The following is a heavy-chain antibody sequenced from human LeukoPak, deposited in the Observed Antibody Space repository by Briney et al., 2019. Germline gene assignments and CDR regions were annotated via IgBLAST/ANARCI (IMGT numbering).Heavy chain of an antibody. V-gene: IGHV3-11*06. CDR3: VSHYCSGAYYFLDY. CDR2: ISANGAYT. D-gene: IGHD2/OR15-2a*01. J-gene: IGHJ4*02. Sequence: PGGSLRLSCAASGFDFSDYYMSWVRQSPGEGLEWLAYISANGAYTKYADSVKGRSNISRDNAKKSLYLQISGLRAEDTAVYYCVSHYCSGAYYFLDYWGQGTLVTVSS. CDR1: GFDFSDYY.